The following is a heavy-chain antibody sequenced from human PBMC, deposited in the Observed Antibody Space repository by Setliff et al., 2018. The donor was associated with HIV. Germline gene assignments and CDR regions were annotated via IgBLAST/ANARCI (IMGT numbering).Heavy chain of an antibody. V-gene: IGHV4-34*01. CDR2: INHSGST. Sequence: SETLSLTCAVFGGSFTDYYWIWIRQPPGKGLEWIGEINHSGSTHYNPSLKSRVIILVDTSKNQFSLKLTSVNAADTGMYYCARRRCSAASCPDNSWNWLDPWGQGTLVTVSS. J-gene: IGHJ5*02. CDR1: GGSFTDYY. D-gene: IGHD2-15*01. CDR3: ARRRCSAASCPDNSWNWLDP.